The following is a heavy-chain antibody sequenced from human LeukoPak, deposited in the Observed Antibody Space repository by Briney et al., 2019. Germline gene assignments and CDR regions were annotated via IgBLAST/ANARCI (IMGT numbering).Heavy chain of an antibody. Sequence: ASVKVSCKASGDTFTGYYMHWVRQAPGQGLEWMGWINPNSGGTNYAQKFQGRVTMTRDTSISTAYMELSRLRSDDTAVYYCARERYSSSVIDYWGQGTLVTVSS. CDR3: ARERYSSSVIDY. CDR2: INPNSGGT. D-gene: IGHD6-13*01. CDR1: GDTFTGYY. V-gene: IGHV1-2*02. J-gene: IGHJ4*02.